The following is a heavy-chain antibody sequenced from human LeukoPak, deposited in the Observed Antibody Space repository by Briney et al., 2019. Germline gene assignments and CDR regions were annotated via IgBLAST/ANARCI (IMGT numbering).Heavy chain of an antibody. V-gene: IGHV4-39*01. CDR2: IYYSGST. CDR3: ASTFWSGYYTYDY. J-gene: IGHJ4*02. CDR1: GGSISSSSYY. Sequence: SETLPLTCTVSGGSISSSSYYWGWIRQPPGKGLEWIGSIYYSGSTYYNPSLKSRVTISVDTSKNQFSLKLSSVTAADTAVYYCASTFWSGYYTYDYWGQGTLVTVSS. D-gene: IGHD3-3*01.